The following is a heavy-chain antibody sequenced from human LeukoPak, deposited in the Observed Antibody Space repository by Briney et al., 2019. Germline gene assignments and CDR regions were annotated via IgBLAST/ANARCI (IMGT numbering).Heavy chain of an antibody. CDR2: ISSSSSYI. CDR1: GFTFSIYN. CDR3: ARLTTTVTTPFDY. Sequence: GGSLRLSCAASGFTFSIYNMNWVRQAPGKGLEWVSSISSSSSYIYYADSVKGRFTISRDNAKNSLYLQMSSLRAEDTAVYYCARLTTTVTTPFDYWGQGTLVTVSS. D-gene: IGHD4-17*01. V-gene: IGHV3-21*01. J-gene: IGHJ4*02.